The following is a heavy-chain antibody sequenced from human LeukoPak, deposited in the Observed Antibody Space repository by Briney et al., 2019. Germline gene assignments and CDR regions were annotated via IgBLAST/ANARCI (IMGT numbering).Heavy chain of an antibody. CDR3: ASAGYNSGWPNWFGP. CDR2: MYSSGPI. CDR1: GGSITSYY. J-gene: IGHJ5*02. D-gene: IGHD6-19*01. V-gene: IGHV4-59*01. Sequence: SETLSLTCTVSGGSITSYYWAWIRQPPGKGLEWIGYMYSSGPINYNPSLKSRVTISGDTSRNQFSLKLSSVTAADTAVYYCASAGYNSGWPNWFGPWGRGTLVTVSS.